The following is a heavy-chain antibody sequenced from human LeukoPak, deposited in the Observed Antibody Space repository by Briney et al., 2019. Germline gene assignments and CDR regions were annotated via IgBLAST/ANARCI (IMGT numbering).Heavy chain of an antibody. CDR3: ARGLTFGGVTNDAFDI. J-gene: IGHJ3*02. CDR1: GYTFTSHY. D-gene: IGHD3-16*01. Sequence: ASVKVSCKASGYTFTSHYMNWVRQAPGQGLEWMGIINPTGGSTSYAQKFQGRVTMTRDTSTSTVYMELSSLRSEDTAVYYCARGLTFGGVTNDAFDIWGQGTMVTVSS. CDR2: INPTGGST. V-gene: IGHV1-46*01.